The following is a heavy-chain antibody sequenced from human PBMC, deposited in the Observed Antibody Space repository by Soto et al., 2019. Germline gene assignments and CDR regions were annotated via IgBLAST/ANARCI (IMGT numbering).Heavy chain of an antibody. CDR1: GYTFTGYY. J-gene: IGHJ6*02. CDR3: ARDLRDIVVVPAAMGYGMDV. CDR2: INPNSGGT. Sequence: QVQLVQSGAEVKKPGASVKVSCKASGYTFTGYYMHWVRQAPGQGLEWMGWINPNSGGTNYAQKFQGWVTMTRDTSISTAYMELSRLRSDDTAVYHCARDLRDIVVVPAAMGYGMDVWGQGTTVTVSS. D-gene: IGHD2-2*01. V-gene: IGHV1-2*04.